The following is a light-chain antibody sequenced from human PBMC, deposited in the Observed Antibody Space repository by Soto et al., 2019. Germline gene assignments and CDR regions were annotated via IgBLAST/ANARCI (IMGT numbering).Light chain of an antibody. CDR3: GSYTRSSTLV. J-gene: IGLJ2*01. V-gene: IGLV2-14*01. CDR1: NSDVGGYNY. CDR2: EVT. Sequence: QSALTQPASVSGSPGQSITISCTGTNSDVGGYNYVSWYQHHPGKAPKLIIYEVTNRPSGVSNRFSGSKSGNTASLTISGLQAEDEASYYCGSYTRSSTLVFGGGTQLTVL.